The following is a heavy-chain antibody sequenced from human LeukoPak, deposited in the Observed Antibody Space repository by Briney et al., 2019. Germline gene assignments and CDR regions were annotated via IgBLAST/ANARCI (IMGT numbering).Heavy chain of an antibody. D-gene: IGHD3-22*01. J-gene: IGHJ3*02. CDR2: IYHSGST. V-gene: IGHV4-30-2*01. CDR1: GGSISSGGYS. Sequence: PSETLSLTCAVSGGSISSGGYSWSWIRQPPGKGLEWIVYIYHSGSTYYNPSLKSRVTISVDRSKNQFSLKLSSVTAADTAVYYCARARVVVITSLVFRDAFDIWGQGTMVTVSS. CDR3: ARARVVVITSLVFRDAFDI.